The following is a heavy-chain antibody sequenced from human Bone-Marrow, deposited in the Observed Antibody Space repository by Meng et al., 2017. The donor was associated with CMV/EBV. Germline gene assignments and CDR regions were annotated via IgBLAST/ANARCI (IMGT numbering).Heavy chain of an antibody. J-gene: IGHJ6*02. CDR3: AKGVVATTAGYYYYGMDV. CDR1: GFTFSSYW. V-gene: IGHV3-7*03. Sequence: GGSLRLSCAASGFTFSSYWMSWVRQAPGKGLEWVANIKQDGSEKYYVDSVKGRFTISRDNAKNSLYLQMNSLRAEDTAVYYCAKGVVATTAGYYYYGMDVWGQGTTVTVSS. CDR2: IKQDGSEK. D-gene: IGHD2-15*01.